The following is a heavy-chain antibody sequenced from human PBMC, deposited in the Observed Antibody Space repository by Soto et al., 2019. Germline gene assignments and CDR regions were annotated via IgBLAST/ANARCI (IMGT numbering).Heavy chain of an antibody. CDR3: ARRQVVSGDFDY. D-gene: IGHD3-22*01. Sequence: SETLSLTCAVYGGSFSGYYWSWIRQPPGKGLEWIGEINHSGSTNYNPSLKSRVTISVDTSKNQFSLKLSSVTAADTAVYYGARRQVVSGDFDYWGKGTLVTVSS. V-gene: IGHV4-34*01. CDR2: INHSGST. J-gene: IGHJ4*02. CDR1: GGSFSGYY.